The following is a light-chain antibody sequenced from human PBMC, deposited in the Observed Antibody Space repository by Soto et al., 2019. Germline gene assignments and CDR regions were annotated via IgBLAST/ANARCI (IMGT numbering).Light chain of an antibody. J-gene: IGKJ3*01. Sequence: EIVLTQSPGTLSLSPGERATLSCRASQSVSGSYLAWHQQKPGQAPRLLIHGASSRATGIPDRFSGSGSGTDFTLTISRLEPEDFAVYYCQQYGRLPFTFGPGTKVDIK. CDR2: GAS. CDR1: QSVSGSY. CDR3: QQYGRLPFT. V-gene: IGKV3-20*01.